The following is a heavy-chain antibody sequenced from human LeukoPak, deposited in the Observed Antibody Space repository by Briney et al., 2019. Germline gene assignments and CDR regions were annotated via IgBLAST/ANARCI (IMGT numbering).Heavy chain of an antibody. CDR3: ARTYYDILTGYPPRGYFDY. CDR1: GFTFSSYS. CDR2: ISSSSSYI. V-gene: IGHV3-21*04. D-gene: IGHD3-9*01. J-gene: IGHJ4*02. Sequence: SGGSLRLSCAASGFTFSSYSMNWVRQAPGKGLEWVSSISSSSSYIYYADSVKGRFTISRDNAKNSLYLQMNSLRAEDTALYYCARTYYDILTGYPPRGYFDYWGQGTLVTVSS.